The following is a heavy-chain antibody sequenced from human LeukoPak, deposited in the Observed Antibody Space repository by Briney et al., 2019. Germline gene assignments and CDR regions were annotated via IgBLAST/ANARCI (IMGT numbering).Heavy chain of an antibody. Sequence: GGSLRLSCAASGFPFSRYDMHWVRQAPGKGLEWVGVISYDGINKEYGDSVKGRFTISRDNSKSMVYLQMNSLRAEDTAVYYCARGGLPSALDILGLGTMVTVSS. V-gene: IGHV3-30*03. J-gene: IGHJ3*02. CDR2: ISYDGINK. CDR3: ARGGLPSALDI. D-gene: IGHD3-16*01. CDR1: GFPFSRYD.